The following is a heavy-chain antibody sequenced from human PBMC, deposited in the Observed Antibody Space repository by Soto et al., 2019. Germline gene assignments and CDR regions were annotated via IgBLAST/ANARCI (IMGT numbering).Heavy chain of an antibody. V-gene: IGHV3-23*01. D-gene: IGHD3-10*01. CDR3: AKGPLITMVRGAYFAY. CDR2: ISGSGGST. Sequence: GGSLRLSCAASGFTFSSYAMSWVRQAPGKGLEWVSAISGSGGSTYYADSVKGRFTISRDNFKNTLYLQMNSLRAEDTAVYYCAKGPLITMVRGAYFAYWGQGTLVTVSS. CDR1: GFTFSSYA. J-gene: IGHJ4*02.